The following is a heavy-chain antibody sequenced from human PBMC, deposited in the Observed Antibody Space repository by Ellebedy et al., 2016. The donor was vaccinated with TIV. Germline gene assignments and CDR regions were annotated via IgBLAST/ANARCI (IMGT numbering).Heavy chain of an antibody. D-gene: IGHD1-1*01. Sequence: PGGSLRLSCAASGFTFSHASMSWVRQAPGKGLEWVANINQNGREKNFVDSVKGRFSISRDNAKNSLFLQMNSLRADDTAVYYCLPHDGLGYWGQGTLVTVSS. CDR3: LPHDGLGY. CDR2: INQNGREK. CDR1: GFTFSHAS. V-gene: IGHV3-7*01. J-gene: IGHJ4*02.